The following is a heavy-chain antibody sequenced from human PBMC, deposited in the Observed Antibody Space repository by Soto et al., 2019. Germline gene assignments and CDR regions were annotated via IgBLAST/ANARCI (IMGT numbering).Heavy chain of an antibody. CDR2: IYYSGST. D-gene: IGHD3-10*01. V-gene: IGHV4-30-4*02. J-gene: IGHJ6*03. Sequence: SETLSLTCTVSGGSISSGDYYWSWIRQPPGKGLEWIGYIYYSGSTYHNPSLKSRVTISVDTSKNQFSLRAEDMAVYYCARGGFGELLSWSYYYYMDVWGKGTTVTVSS. CDR3: ARGGFGELLSWSYYYYMDV. CDR1: GGSISSGDYY.